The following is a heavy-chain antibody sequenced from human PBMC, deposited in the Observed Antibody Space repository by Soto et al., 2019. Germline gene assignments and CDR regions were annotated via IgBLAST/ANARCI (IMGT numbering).Heavy chain of an antibody. J-gene: IGHJ5*02. CDR1: GYTFTSYD. D-gene: IGHD4-17*01. CDR3: ARGVKYGAYSRWFDP. CDR2: MNPNSGNT. Sequence: QVQLVQSGAEVKKPGASVKVSCKASGYTFTSYDINWVRQATGQGLEYLGWMNPNSGNTGYVQKFHGRVTMTWDSSITTAYMELSSLRSEDTAVYFCARGVKYGAYSRWFDPWGQGTLVTVSS. V-gene: IGHV1-8*01.